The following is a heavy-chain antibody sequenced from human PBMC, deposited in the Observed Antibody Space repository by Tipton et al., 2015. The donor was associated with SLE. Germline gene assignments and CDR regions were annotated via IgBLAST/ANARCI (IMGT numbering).Heavy chain of an antibody. J-gene: IGHJ6*02. D-gene: IGHD1-26*01. Sequence: TLSLTCAVYGGSFSGYYWSWIRQPPGKGLEWIGELNHSGSTNYNPSLKSRVTISVDTSKNQFSLKLSSVTAADTAVYYCATHGAWGYYYYYGMDVWGQGTTVTVSS. V-gene: IGHV4-34*01. CDR1: GGSFSGYY. CDR3: ATHGAWGYYYYYGMDV. CDR2: LNHSGST.